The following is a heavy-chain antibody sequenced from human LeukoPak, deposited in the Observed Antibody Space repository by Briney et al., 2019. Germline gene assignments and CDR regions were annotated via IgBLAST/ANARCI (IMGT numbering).Heavy chain of an antibody. D-gene: IGHD6-13*01. Sequence: ASVKVSCKASGYTFTSYDINWVRQATGQGREWMGWMNPNSGNTGYAQKFQGRVTMTRNTSISTAYMELSSLRSEDTAVYYCASGGGYSSSNDYWGQGTLVTVSS. CDR3: ASGGGYSSSNDY. V-gene: IGHV1-8*01. CDR2: MNPNSGNT. J-gene: IGHJ4*02. CDR1: GYTFTSYD.